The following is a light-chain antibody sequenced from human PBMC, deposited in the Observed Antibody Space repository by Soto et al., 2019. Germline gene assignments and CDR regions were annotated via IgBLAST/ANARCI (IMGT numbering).Light chain of an antibody. CDR3: QQRSNWPPLT. J-gene: IGKJ4*01. CDR2: DAS. CDR1: QSVSSY. Sequence: EIVLTQSPATLSLSPGERATLSCRASQSVSSYLAWYQQKPGQAPRLLLYDASNRATGIPARFSGIGSGTDFTLTISSVEPEDFGVYYCQQRSNWPPLTFGGGTKVEIK. V-gene: IGKV3-11*01.